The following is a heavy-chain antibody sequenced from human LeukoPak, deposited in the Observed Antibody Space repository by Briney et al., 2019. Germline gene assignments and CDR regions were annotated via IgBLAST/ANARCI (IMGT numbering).Heavy chain of an antibody. CDR3: AKPSPYGRTTSCSATDFYNMDV. Sequence: GGSLRLSCAASGFIFSSYPMSWVGQAPGKGLEWFSSITNTGVGTYYADPLKGRFTVSRDNSKYTLLRQLNSLRAEDTAVYYCAKPSPYGRTTSCSATDFYNMDVWGQGTTVIVSS. CDR2: ITNTGVGT. V-gene: IGHV3-23*01. J-gene: IGHJ6*03. CDR1: GFIFSSYP. D-gene: IGHD2-2*01.